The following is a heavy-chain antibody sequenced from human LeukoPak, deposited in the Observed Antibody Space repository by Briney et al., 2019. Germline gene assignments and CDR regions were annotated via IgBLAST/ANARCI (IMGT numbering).Heavy chain of an antibody. J-gene: IGHJ5*02. Sequence: SETLSLTCAVYGGSFSGYYWSWIRQPPGKGLEWIGYIYYSGSTNYNPSLKSRVTISVDTSKNQFSLKLSSVTAADTAVYYCARVMVRGVLHKVRFDPWGQGTLVTVSS. CDR1: GGSFSGYY. V-gene: IGHV4-59*12. CDR2: IYYSGST. CDR3: ARVMVRGVLHKVRFDP. D-gene: IGHD3-10*01.